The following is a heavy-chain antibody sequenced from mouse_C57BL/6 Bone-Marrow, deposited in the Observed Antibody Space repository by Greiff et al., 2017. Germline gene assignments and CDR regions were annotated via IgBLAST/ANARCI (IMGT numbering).Heavy chain of an antibody. V-gene: IGHV5-12*01. CDR1: GFTFSDYY. Sequence: EVKLVESGGGLVQPGGSLKLSCAASGFTFSDYYMYWVRQTPEKRLEWVAYISNGGGSTYYPDTVKGRFTISRDNAKNTLYLQMSRLKSEDTAMYYCARHVVITTVHWYFDVWGTGTTVTVSS. CDR2: ISNGGGST. J-gene: IGHJ1*03. D-gene: IGHD1-1*01. CDR3: ARHVVITTVHWYFDV.